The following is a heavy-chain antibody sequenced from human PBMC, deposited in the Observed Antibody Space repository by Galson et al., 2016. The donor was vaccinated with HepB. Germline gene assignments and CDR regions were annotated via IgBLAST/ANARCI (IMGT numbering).Heavy chain of an antibody. CDR3: AGVVVAATNWFDP. V-gene: IGHV4-34*01. CDR1: GGSFNDHY. D-gene: IGHD2-15*01. J-gene: IGHJ5*02. Sequence: SETLSLTCGVDGGSFNDHYWSWIRQPPGKGLEWIGAINYAGSTKYNPSLKSRVTISVDTSKNQFSLKLNSMTAADTAVYFCAGVVVAATNWFDPWGQGTLVTVSS. CDR2: INYAGST.